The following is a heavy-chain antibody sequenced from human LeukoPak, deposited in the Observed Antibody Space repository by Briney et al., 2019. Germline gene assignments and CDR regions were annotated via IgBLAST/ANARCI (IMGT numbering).Heavy chain of an antibody. CDR2: TYYRSKWYN. V-gene: IGHV6-1*01. J-gene: IGHJ4*02. CDR1: RDTLSSKNDA. D-gene: IGHD1-26*01. Sequence: SQTLSLTCAISRDTLSSKNDAWNWIRQSPSRGLEWLGRTYYRSKWYNDYAVSVKSRININPDTSKNQFSLQLNSVTPEDTAVYYCASDGMGATMANWGQGTLVTVSS. CDR3: ASDGMGATMAN.